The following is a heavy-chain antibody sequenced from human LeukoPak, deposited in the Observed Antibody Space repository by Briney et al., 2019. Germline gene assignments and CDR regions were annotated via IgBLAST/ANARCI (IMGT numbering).Heavy chain of an antibody. V-gene: IGHV4-34*01. Sequence: SETLSLTRAVYGGSFSGYYWSWIRQPPGKGLEWIGEINHSGSTNYNPSLKSRVTISVDTSKNQFSLKLSSVTAADTAAYYCASSGSYGVLWGQGTLVTVSS. D-gene: IGHD1-26*01. J-gene: IGHJ4*02. CDR3: ASSGSYGVL. CDR2: INHSGST. CDR1: GGSFSGYY.